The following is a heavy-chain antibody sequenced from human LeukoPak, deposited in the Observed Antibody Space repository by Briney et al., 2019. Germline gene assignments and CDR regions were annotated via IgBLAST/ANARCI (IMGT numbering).Heavy chain of an antibody. Sequence: GGSLRLSCAASGFTFSYGMRWVRQAPGKGLEWVSAISGSGGSTYYADSVKGRFTISRDNSKNTLYLQMNSLRAEDTAVYYCAKDDYGDYVGYFDYWGQGTLVTVSS. CDR1: GFTFSYG. CDR3: AKDDYGDYVGYFDY. J-gene: IGHJ4*02. V-gene: IGHV3-23*01. CDR2: ISGSGGST. D-gene: IGHD4-17*01.